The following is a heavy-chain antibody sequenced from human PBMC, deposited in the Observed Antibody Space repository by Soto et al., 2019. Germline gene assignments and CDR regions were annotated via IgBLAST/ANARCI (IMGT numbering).Heavy chain of an antibody. J-gene: IGHJ5*02. Sequence: QITLNESGPSLLKPTQTLTLTCTFSGFSLSTGPAGVGWIRQPPGKALEWLALIYWDDDRRYSPSLKSRLTITKDTSKDQVVLTMTNMDPVDTGTYYCAHTRGGGNSAWFDPWGQGTLVTVSS. CDR2: IYWDDDR. V-gene: IGHV2-5*02. CDR1: GFSLSTGPAG. CDR3: AHTRGGGNSAWFDP. D-gene: IGHD2-21*02.